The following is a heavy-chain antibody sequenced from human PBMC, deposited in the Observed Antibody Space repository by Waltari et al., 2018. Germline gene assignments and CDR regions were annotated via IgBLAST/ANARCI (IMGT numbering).Heavy chain of an antibody. CDR3: AKEGLGFLEWLSTQRVSYFDY. D-gene: IGHD3-3*01. J-gene: IGHJ4*02. CDR1: GFTFSSYG. V-gene: IGHV3-30*18. CDR2: ISYDGSNK. Sequence: QVQRVESGGGVVQPGRSLRLSCAASGFTFSSYGMHWVRQAPVTGLEWVAVISYDGSNKYYADSVKGRFTISRDNSKNTLYLQMNSLRAEDTAVYYCAKEGLGFLEWLSTQRVSYFDYWGQGTLVTVSS.